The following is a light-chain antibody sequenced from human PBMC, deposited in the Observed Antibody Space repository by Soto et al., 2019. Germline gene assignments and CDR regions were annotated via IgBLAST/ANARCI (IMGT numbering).Light chain of an antibody. J-gene: IGKJ4*01. Sequence: EIVLTQSPGTLSLSPGERATLSCRASQSVSSSYLDWHQQKPCQAPRLLIYGAFSRATGIPDRFSGSGSGTDFTLTISRLEPEDFAVYFCQQYRNSLLTGGGGTKVDIK. V-gene: IGKV3-20*01. CDR3: QQYRNSLLT. CDR1: QSVSSSY. CDR2: GAF.